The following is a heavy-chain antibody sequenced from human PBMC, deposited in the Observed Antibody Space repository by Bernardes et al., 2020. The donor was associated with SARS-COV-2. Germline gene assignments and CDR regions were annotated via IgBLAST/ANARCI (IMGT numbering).Heavy chain of an antibody. J-gene: IGHJ3*02. Sequence: ASVKVSCKASGYTFTGYYMHWVRQAPGQGLEWMGWINPNSGGTNYAQKFQGRVTMTRDTSISTAYMELSRLRSDDTAVYYYARAPYYYDSSGYRGAFDIWGQGTMVTVSS. CDR1: GYTFTGYY. CDR3: ARAPYYYDSSGYRGAFDI. D-gene: IGHD3-22*01. CDR2: INPNSGGT. V-gene: IGHV1-2*02.